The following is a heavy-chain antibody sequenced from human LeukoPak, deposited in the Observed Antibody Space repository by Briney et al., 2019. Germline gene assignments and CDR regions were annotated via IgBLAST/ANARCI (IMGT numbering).Heavy chain of an antibody. J-gene: IGHJ4*02. CDR1: GGSVSSGSYY. CDR3: ARGSQSRGSSWYFDY. CDR2: IYHSGST. Sequence: SETLSLTCTVSGGSVSSGSYYWSWIRQPPGKGLEWIGYIYHSGSTYYNPSLKSRVTISVDRSKNQFSLKLSSVTAADTAVYFCARGSQSRGSSWYFDYWGQGTLVTVSS. V-gene: IGHV4-30-2*01. D-gene: IGHD6-13*01.